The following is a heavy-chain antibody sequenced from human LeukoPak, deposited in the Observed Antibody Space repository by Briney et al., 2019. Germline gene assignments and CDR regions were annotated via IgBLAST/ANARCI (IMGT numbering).Heavy chain of an antibody. CDR3: AREFAGDMVY. Sequence: GGSLRLASAASGFTFSSYSMNWVRQAPGKGLEWVSSISSSSSYIYYADSVKGRFTISRDNAKNSLYLQMNSLRAEDTAVYYCAREFAGDMVYWGQGTLVTVSS. V-gene: IGHV3-21*01. CDR2: ISSSSSYI. CDR1: GFTFSSYS. D-gene: IGHD7-27*01. J-gene: IGHJ4*02.